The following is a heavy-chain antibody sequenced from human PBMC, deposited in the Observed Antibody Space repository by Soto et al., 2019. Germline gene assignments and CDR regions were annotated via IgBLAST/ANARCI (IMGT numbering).Heavy chain of an antibody. CDR1: GVTFSTSA. CDR2: TSARGCRT. Sequence: QLLESGGGLAQPGGSLTLSCAASGVTFSTSAMNWVRQAPGKGLEWVSLTSARGCRTYYADSVKGRFTISRYNSKNTLYLQMNSLRAEATAVYYCTKSLNINWKNWFDPWGQGTLVTVSS. J-gene: IGHJ5*02. D-gene: IGHD1-1*01. CDR3: TKSLNINWKNWFDP. V-gene: IGHV3-23*01.